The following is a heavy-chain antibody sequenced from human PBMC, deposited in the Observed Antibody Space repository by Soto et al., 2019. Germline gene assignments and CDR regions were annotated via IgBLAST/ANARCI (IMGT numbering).Heavy chain of an antibody. CDR3: ARACDYGDYLGEFDY. D-gene: IGHD4-17*01. CDR2: IIPIFGTA. V-gene: IGHV1-69*13. Sequence: SVKVSCKASGGTFSSCAISWVRQAPGQGLEWMGGIIPIFGTANYAQKFQGRVTITADESTSTAYMELSSLRSEDTAVYYCARACDYGDYLGEFDYWGQGTLVTVSS. J-gene: IGHJ4*02. CDR1: GGTFSSCA.